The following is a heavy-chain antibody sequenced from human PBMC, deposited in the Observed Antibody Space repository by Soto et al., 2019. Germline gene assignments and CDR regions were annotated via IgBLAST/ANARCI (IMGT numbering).Heavy chain of an antibody. CDR2: MSPNSGNI. J-gene: IGHJ4*02. CDR1: GYTFGSYD. CDR3: ASGISQGYDY. Sequence: QVQLVQSGAEVKKPGASVKVSCKASGYTFGSYDINWVRQAAGQRLEWMGWMSPNSGNIGYAQKFQGRGTMTRDTSLTTAYMELSRLTSEDTAIYYCASGISQGYDYWGQGVLVTVSS. V-gene: IGHV1-8*01. D-gene: IGHD2-21*01.